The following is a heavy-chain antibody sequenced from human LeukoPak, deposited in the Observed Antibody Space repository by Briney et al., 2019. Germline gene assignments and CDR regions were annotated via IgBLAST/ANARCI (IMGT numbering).Heavy chain of an antibody. J-gene: IGHJ4*02. Sequence: GRSLRLSCAASGFTFSSYAMHWVRQAPGKGLEWVAVISYDGSNKYYADSVKGRFTISRDNSKNTLYLQMNSLRAEDTAVYYCARASQTIIAAAPTAYWGQGTLVTVSS. CDR1: GFTFSSYA. D-gene: IGHD6-13*01. CDR3: ARASQTIIAAAPTAY. V-gene: IGHV3-30*04. CDR2: ISYDGSNK.